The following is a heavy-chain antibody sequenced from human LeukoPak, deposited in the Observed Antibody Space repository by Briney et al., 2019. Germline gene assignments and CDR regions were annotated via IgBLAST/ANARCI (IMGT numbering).Heavy chain of an antibody. V-gene: IGHV5-51*01. CDR2: IYPGDSDT. CDR3: ERHSGEYYDSSGYGAFHI. CDR1: GYSFTSYW. Sequence: GESLKISCKGSGYSFTSYWIGWVRQMPGKGLGWMGIIYPGDSDTRYSPSFQGQVTISADKSISTAYLQWSSLKASDTAMYYCERHSGEYYDSSGYGAFHIWGQGTMVTVSS. J-gene: IGHJ3*02. D-gene: IGHD6-25*01.